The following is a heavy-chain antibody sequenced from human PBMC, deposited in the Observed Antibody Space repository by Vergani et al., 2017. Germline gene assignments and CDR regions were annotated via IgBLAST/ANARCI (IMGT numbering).Heavy chain of an antibody. CDR2: IYTSGST. CDR3: AREGKVRAIDY. CDR1: GGSISSGSYY. J-gene: IGHJ4*02. D-gene: IGHD3-10*01. Sequence: QVQLQESGPGLVKPSQTLSLTCTVSGGSISSGSYYWSWIRQPAGKGLEWIGRIYTSGSTNYNPSLKSRVTISVDTSKNQFSLKLSSVTAADTAVYYCAREGKVRAIDYWGQGTLVTVSS. V-gene: IGHV4-61*02.